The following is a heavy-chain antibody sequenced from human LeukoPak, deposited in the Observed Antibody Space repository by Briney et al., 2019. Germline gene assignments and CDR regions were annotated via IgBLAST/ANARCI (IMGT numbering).Heavy chain of an antibody. D-gene: IGHD5-12*01. J-gene: IGHJ4*02. CDR2: INHSGST. V-gene: IGHV4-34*01. Sequence: PSETLSLTCAVYGGSFSGYYWSWIRQPPGKGLEWIGEINHSGSTNYNPSLKSRVTISVDTSKNQFSLKLSSVTAADTAVYYCARGRVRYSGYGGYFDYWGQGTLVTVSS. CDR3: ARGRVRYSGYGGYFDY. CDR1: GGSFSGYY.